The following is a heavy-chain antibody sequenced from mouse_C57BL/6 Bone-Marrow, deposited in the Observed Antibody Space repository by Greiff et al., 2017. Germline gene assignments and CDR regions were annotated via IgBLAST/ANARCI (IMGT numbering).Heavy chain of an antibody. D-gene: IGHD2-4*01. Sequence: QVQLQQPGAELVEPGASVKLSCKASGYTFTSYWMQWVKQRPGQGLEWIGEIDPSDSYTNYNQKFKGKATLTVDTSSSTAYMQLSSLTSEDSAVYYCARPQIYYDYSWFAYWGQGTLVTVSA. CDR1: GYTFTSYW. CDR3: ARPQIYYDYSWFAY. V-gene: IGHV1-50*01. CDR2: IDPSDSYT. J-gene: IGHJ3*01.